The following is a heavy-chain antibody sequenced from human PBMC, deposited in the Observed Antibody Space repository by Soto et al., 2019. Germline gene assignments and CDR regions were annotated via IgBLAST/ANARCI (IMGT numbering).Heavy chain of an antibody. D-gene: IGHD3-9*01. J-gene: IGHJ6*02. V-gene: IGHV1-3*01. CDR3: ARDLWIYDIFPPDYYYYGMDV. Sequence: ASVKVSCKASGYTFTSYAMHWVRQAPGQRLEWMGWINAGNGNTKYSQKFQGRVTITRDTSASTAYMELSSLRSEDTAVYYCARDLWIYDIFPPDYYYYGMDVWGQGTTVTVSS. CDR2: INAGNGNT. CDR1: GYTFTSYA.